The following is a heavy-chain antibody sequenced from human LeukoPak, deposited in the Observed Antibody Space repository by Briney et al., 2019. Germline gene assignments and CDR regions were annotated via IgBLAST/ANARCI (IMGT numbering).Heavy chain of an antibody. Sequence: ASVKVSCKASGYTFTSYDINWVRQATGQGLEWMGWMNPNSGNTGYAQKFQGRVTMTRNTSISTAYMELSSLRSEDTAVYYCARGKSRIAAAILGYWGQRTLVTVSS. D-gene: IGHD6-13*01. CDR3: ARGKSRIAAAILGY. V-gene: IGHV1-8*01. CDR1: GYTFTSYD. J-gene: IGHJ4*02. CDR2: MNPNSGNT.